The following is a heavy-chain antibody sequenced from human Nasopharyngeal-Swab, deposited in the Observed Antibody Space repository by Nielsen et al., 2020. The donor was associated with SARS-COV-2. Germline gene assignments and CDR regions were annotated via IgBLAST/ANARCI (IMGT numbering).Heavy chain of an antibody. CDR3: ARDRFSSGKDP. J-gene: IGHJ5*02. D-gene: IGHD3-22*01. Sequence: WIRPPPGKGLEWIGEINHSGSTNYNPSLKIRVTISVDTSKNPFSLKLSFVTAADTAVYYCARDRFSSGKDPWGQGTPVTVSS. CDR2: INHSGST. V-gene: IGHV4-34*01.